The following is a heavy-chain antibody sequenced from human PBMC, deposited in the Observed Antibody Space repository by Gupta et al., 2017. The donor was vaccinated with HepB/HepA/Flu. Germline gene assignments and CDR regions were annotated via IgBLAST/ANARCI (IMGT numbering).Heavy chain of an antibody. J-gene: IGHJ4*01. V-gene: IGHV3-23*01. D-gene: IGHD2-8*01. CDR2: ISESGDYT. CDR1: GFIFSNYV. CDR3: AKLRVRMSASGGDY. Sequence: EVQLLESGGDLVQPGGSLRLPCAVSGFIFSNYVMYWVRQAPGKGLEWVSAISESGDYTSYADSVKGRFTISGDNSKNTLYLQMNSLTAEDTAVYFCAKLRVRMSASGGDYWGHGTLVTVSS.